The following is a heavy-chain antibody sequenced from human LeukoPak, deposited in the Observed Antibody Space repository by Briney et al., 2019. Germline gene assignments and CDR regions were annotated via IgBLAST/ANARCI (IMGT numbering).Heavy chain of an antibody. CDR1: GFTFSSYS. CDR2: ISSSSSYI. J-gene: IGHJ4*02. Sequence: GGSLRLSCAASGFTFSSYSMNWVRQAPGKGLEWVSSISSSSSYIYYADSVKGRFTISRDNDKNSLYLQMNSLRAEDTAVYYCAKRDLWFGEFPYYFDYWGQGTLVTVSS. D-gene: IGHD3-10*01. V-gene: IGHV3-21*01. CDR3: AKRDLWFGEFPYYFDY.